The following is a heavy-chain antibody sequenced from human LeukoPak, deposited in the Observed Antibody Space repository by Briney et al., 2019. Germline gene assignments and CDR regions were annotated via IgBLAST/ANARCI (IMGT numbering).Heavy chain of an antibody. J-gene: IGHJ4*02. CDR1: GGSFSGYY. Sequence: SETLSLTCAVYGGSFSGYYWSWIRQPPGKGLEWIGEINHSGSTNYNPSLKSRVTISVDTSKNQFSLKLSSVTAADTAVYYCARTSSGWYGYYFDYWGQGTLVTVS. CDR2: INHSGST. V-gene: IGHV4-34*01. CDR3: ARTSSGWYGYYFDY. D-gene: IGHD6-19*01.